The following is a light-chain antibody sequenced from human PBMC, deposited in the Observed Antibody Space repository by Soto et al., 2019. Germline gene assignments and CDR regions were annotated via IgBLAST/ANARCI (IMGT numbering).Light chain of an antibody. CDR1: QSISSW. Sequence: DIQMTPSPSTLSSSVRYRGTITCRASQSISSWLAWYQQKPGTDPKLLIYKASTLQSGVPSRFSGSGSGTEFTLTISSLQPDDSATYYCQQYNDNWTFGQGTKV. J-gene: IGKJ1*01. V-gene: IGKV1-5*03. CDR3: QQYNDNWT. CDR2: KAS.